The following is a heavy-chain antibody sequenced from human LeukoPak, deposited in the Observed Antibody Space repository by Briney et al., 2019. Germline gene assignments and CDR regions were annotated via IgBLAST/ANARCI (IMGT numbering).Heavy chain of an antibody. V-gene: IGHV1-69*13. Sequence: SVTVSYKDSGGTLNSYAICWVRQAPGEGLEWVGGIIPIFVIAHYAQKFQGRVTITADESTSTDYMQLSSLRSEDTAVYYCARGPGYCSSTSCRYFDYWGQGTLVSVS. J-gene: IGHJ4*02. D-gene: IGHD2-2*01. CDR1: GGTLNSYA. CDR2: IIPIFVIA. CDR3: ARGPGYCSSTSCRYFDY.